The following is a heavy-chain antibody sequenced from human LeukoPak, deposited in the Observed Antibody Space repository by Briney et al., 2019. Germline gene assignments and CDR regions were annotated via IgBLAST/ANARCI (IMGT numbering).Heavy chain of an antibody. CDR3: VRDLIRDGLHDTFDI. CDR1: GGSVSSGSYY. V-gene: IGHV4-61*01. D-gene: IGHD3-10*01. J-gene: IGHJ3*02. CDR2: IYDSETT. Sequence: SETLSLTCTVSGGSVSSGSYYWSWIRQPPGRGLEWIGYIYDSETTNYSPSLKSRVTISVDTSKNQFSLRLSSVTAADTAVYYCVRDLIRDGLHDTFDIWGQGTMVTVSS.